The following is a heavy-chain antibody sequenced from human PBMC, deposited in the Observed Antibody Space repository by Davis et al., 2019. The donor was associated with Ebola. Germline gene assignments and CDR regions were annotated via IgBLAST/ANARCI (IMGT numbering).Heavy chain of an antibody. CDR3: ARSGLSFGVVKYHYGMDV. D-gene: IGHD3-3*01. CDR1: GFTFSSYG. J-gene: IGHJ6*04. V-gene: IGHV3-23*01. CDR2: ITGSGVIT. Sequence: GGSLRLSCAASGFTFSSYGMHWVRQAPGKGLEWVSAITGSGVITYYAGSVKGRFTVSSDNSKKTMYLQMNSLRAEDTAVYYRARSGLSFGVVKYHYGMDVWGKGTTVTVSS.